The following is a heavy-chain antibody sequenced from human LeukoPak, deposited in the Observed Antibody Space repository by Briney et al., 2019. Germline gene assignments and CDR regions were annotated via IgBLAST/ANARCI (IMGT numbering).Heavy chain of an antibody. CDR1: GNSISSGYY. J-gene: IGHJ6*03. V-gene: IGHV4-38-2*02. CDR3: ARGGSGWNYYYYYMDV. D-gene: IGHD6-19*01. Sequence: IPSETLSLTCTVSGNSISSGYYWDWIRQPPGQRLQWIGSVYHSGSTYYNPSLKSRITISVDTSKNQFSLKLSSVTAADTAVYYCARGGSGWNYYYYYMDVWGKGTTVTISS. CDR2: VYHSGST.